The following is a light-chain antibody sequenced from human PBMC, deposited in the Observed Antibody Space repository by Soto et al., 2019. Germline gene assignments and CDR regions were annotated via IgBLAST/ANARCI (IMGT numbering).Light chain of an antibody. V-gene: IGLV1-44*01. CDR2: SNN. CDR1: SSNIGSNN. Sequence: QSVLTQPPSASGTPGQRVTISCSGSSSNIGSNNVNWYQQLPGMAPKLLIYSNNQRPSGVPDRFSASKSGTSASLAISGLQSEDEADYYCAAWDDSLNGVVFGGGTQLTVL. CDR3: AAWDDSLNGVV. J-gene: IGLJ2*01.